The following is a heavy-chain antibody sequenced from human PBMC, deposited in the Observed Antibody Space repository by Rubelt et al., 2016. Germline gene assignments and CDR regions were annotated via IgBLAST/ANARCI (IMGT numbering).Heavy chain of an antibody. CDR2: IYYSGST. J-gene: IGHJ6*02. V-gene: IGHV4-39*01. CDR1: GGSISSSSYY. Sequence: QLQLQESGPGLVKPSETLSLTCTVSGGSISSSSYYWGWIRQPPGKGLEWIGSIYYSGSTYYNPSLKSRVPISVDTSKNPFSLKLSSVTAADTAVYYCASKKYDYVYGMDVWGQGTTVTVSS. CDR3: ASKKYDYVYGMDV. D-gene: IGHD3-16*01.